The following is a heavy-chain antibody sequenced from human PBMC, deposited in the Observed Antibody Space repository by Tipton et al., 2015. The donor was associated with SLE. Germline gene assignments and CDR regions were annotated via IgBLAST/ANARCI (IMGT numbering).Heavy chain of an antibody. J-gene: IGHJ2*01. CDR3: AGGSDGEYVRYFDV. V-gene: IGHV4-39*07. CDR1: GVSIRNTNYY. D-gene: IGHD4-17*01. Sequence: TLSLTCDVSGVSIRNTNYYWGWIRQPPGKGLEWIGSMYYSRGTYYNPSLRSRVTMSIDASQNRVSLRLKSVSAADTAVYYCAGGSDGEYVRYFDVWGPGTLVTVSS. CDR2: MYYSRGT.